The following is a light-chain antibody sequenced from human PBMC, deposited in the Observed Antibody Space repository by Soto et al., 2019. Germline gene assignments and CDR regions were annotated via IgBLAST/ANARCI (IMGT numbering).Light chain of an antibody. CDR2: DVT. V-gene: IGLV2-14*03. CDR1: SSDVGGFNY. CDR3: NSYTSSSTYV. J-gene: IGLJ1*01. Sequence: QSVLTQPASVSGSPGQSITISCTGTSSDVGGFNYVSWYQQHPCKAPKLMIYDVTNRPSGVFYRFSGSKSGNTASLTISGLQAEDEADYYCNSYTSSSTYVFGTGTKVTVL.